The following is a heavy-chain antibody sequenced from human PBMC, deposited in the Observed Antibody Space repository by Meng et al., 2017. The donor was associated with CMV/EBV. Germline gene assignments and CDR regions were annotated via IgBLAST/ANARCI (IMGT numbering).Heavy chain of an antibody. CDR1: GYTFTGYY. CDR2: INPNSGGT. CDR3: AREDYYGSGDDAFDI. J-gene: IGHJ3*02. Sequence: ASVKVSCKASGYTFTGYYMHWVRQAPGQGLEWMGWINPNSGGTNYAQKFQGRVTMTRDTSISTAYTELSRLRSDDTAVYYCAREDYYGSGDDAFDIWGQGTMVTVSS. D-gene: IGHD3-10*01. V-gene: IGHV1-2*02.